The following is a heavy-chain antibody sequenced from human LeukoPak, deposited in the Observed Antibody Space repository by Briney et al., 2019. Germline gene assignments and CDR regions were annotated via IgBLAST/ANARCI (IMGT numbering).Heavy chain of an antibody. J-gene: IGHJ4*02. V-gene: IGHV1-2*02. D-gene: IGHD3-9*01. CDR3: ARVDMLTGYYFFDY. Sequence: ASVKVSCKASGYTFTGYYLHWVRQAPGQGLEWMGWINPNSGGTNYAQKFQGRVTMTRDTSIGTAYMELSRLRSDDTAVYYCARVDMLTGYYFFDYWGQGTLVTVSS. CDR1: GYTFTGYY. CDR2: INPNSGGT.